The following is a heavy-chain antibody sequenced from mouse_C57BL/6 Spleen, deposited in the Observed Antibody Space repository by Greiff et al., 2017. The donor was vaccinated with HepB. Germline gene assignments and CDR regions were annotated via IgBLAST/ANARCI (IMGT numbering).Heavy chain of an antibody. J-gene: IGHJ3*01. CDR3: AREDGLAY. CDR1: GYTFTSYW. V-gene: IGHV1-69*01. CDR2: IDPSDSYP. Sequence: QVQLQQPGAELVMPGASVKLSCKASGYTFTSYWMHWVQQRPGQGLEWIGEIDPSDSYPNYNQKFKGKSTLTVDKSSSTAYMQLSSLTSEDSAVYYCAREDGLAYWGQGTLVTVSA.